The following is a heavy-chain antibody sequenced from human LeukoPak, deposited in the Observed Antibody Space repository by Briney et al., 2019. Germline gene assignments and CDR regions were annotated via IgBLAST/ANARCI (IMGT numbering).Heavy chain of an antibody. CDR2: IYPNGIT. CDR3: ARRAYYDSSGYHPTAGYFDL. Sequence: SETLSLTCTVSGGSLFSYYWNWIRQSPGKGLDWIGFIYPNGITSYNPSLMSRGSISIATSRNQFSLRLTSVTAADTAMYYCARRAYYDSSGYHPTAGYFDLWGRGTLVTVSS. V-gene: IGHV4-4*08. J-gene: IGHJ2*01. CDR1: GGSLFSYY. D-gene: IGHD3-22*01.